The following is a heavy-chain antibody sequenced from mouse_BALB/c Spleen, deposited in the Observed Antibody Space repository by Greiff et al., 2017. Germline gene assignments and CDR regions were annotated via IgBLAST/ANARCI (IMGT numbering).Heavy chain of an antibody. Sequence: EVQLVESGGGLVQPGGSLRLSCATSGFTFTDYYMSWVRQPPGKALEWLGFIRNKANGYTTEYSASVKGRFTISRDNSQSILYLQMNTPRAEDSATYYCARGPRGYDETWFAYWGQGTLVTVSA. CDR2: IRNKANGYTT. J-gene: IGHJ3*01. CDR3: ARGPRGYDETWFAY. D-gene: IGHD2-14*01. V-gene: IGHV7-3*02. CDR1: GFTFTDYY.